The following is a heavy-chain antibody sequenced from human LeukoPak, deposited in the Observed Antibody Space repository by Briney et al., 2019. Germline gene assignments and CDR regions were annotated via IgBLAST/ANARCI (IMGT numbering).Heavy chain of an antibody. Sequence: PGGSLRLSCAASGFTVSSNYMSWVRQAPGKGLEWVSVIYSGGSTYYADSVKGRFTISRDNSKSTLYLQMNSLRAEDTAVYYCARDRDYYGMDVWGQGTTVTVSS. CDR3: ARDRDYYGMDV. J-gene: IGHJ6*02. D-gene: IGHD3-10*01. CDR1: GFTVSSNY. CDR2: IYSGGST. V-gene: IGHV3-53*01.